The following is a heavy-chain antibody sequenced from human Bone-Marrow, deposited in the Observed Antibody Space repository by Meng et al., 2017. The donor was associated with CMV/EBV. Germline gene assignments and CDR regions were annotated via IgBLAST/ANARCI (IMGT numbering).Heavy chain of an antibody. D-gene: IGHD2-2*01. CDR1: GFTFSSYA. CDR3: AREPGYCSSATCSSSTYGMDV. Sequence: GESLKISCATSGFTFSSYAMHWVRQAPGKGLKWVSGISGSGETTYYVDSVKGRFTISRVNSKNTLYLQMHSLRAEDTAVYYCAREPGYCSSATCSSSTYGMDVWGQGTTVTVSS. CDR2: ISGSGETT. J-gene: IGHJ6*02. V-gene: IGHV3-23*01.